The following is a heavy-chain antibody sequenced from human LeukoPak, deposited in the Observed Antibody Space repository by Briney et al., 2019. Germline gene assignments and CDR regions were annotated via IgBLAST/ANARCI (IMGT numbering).Heavy chain of an antibody. D-gene: IGHD1-1*01. Sequence: ASVKVSCKASGYTFSSYDINWVRQATGQGLEWMGWMNPNSGNTGYAQKFQGRVTMTRDNSISTAYMELSNLGSEDTAVYYCAREKIGTTDMDVWGQGTTVTISS. CDR2: MNPNSGNT. CDR3: AREKIGTTDMDV. J-gene: IGHJ6*02. CDR1: GYTFSSYD. V-gene: IGHV1-8*01.